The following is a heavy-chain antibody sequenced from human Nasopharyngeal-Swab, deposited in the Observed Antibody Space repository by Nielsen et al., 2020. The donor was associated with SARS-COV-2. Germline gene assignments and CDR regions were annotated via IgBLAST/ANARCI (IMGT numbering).Heavy chain of an antibody. D-gene: IGHD1-26*01. CDR3: ARDIGVGATPQDY. CDR2: LGYDGSNK. J-gene: IGHJ4*02. Sequence: GGSLRLSCAASGFTFSSYGMHWVRQAPGKGLEWVAVLGYDGSNKYYADSVKGRFTISRDNSKNTLYLQMIRLRAEDTAVYYCARDIGVGATPQDYWGQGTLVTVSS. V-gene: IGHV3-33*01. CDR1: GFTFSSYG.